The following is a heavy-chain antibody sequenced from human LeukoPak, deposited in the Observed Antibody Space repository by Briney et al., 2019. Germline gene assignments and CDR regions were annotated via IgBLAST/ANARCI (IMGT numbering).Heavy chain of an antibody. CDR2: IYYTGST. Sequence: ASETLSLTCTVSGGSISSSSYYWGWIRQPPGKGLEWIGSIYYTGSTYYNPSLKSRVIISVDTSKNQFSLKLSSVTAADTAVYYCARDQGEYFDWLSPHGNFDYWGQGTLVTVSS. CDR1: GGSISSSSYY. V-gene: IGHV4-39*07. J-gene: IGHJ4*02. D-gene: IGHD3-9*01. CDR3: ARDQGEYFDWLSPHGNFDY.